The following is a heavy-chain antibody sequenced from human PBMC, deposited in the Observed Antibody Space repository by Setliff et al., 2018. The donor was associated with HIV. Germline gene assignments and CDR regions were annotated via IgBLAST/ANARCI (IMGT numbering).Heavy chain of an antibody. CDR2: IDPRRGST. CDR3: ARDVGVPGRGNALDY. Sequence: GASVKVSCKASGYTFTDFHMHWVRQAPGQGLEWMGAIDPRRGSTEYAQKFQGTVTMTRDTSISTAHMELSGLKSDDTALYYCARDVGVPGRGNALDYWGQGALVTVSS. J-gene: IGHJ4*02. D-gene: IGHD3-3*01. CDR1: GYTFTDFH. V-gene: IGHV1-2*02.